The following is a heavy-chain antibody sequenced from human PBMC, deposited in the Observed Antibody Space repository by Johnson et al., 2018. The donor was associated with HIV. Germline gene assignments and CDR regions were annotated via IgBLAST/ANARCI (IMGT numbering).Heavy chain of an antibody. CDR1: GFTFSSYG. CDR3: AKDHDYGDGFDI. CDR2: ISYDGSNK. D-gene: IGHD4-17*01. V-gene: IGHV3-30*19. J-gene: IGHJ3*02. Sequence: QVLLVESGGGVVQPGGSLRLSCAASGFTFSSYGMHWVRQAPGKGLEWVAVISYDGSNKYYADSVKGRFTISRDNSKNTLFLQMNSLRAEDTAVYYCAKDHDYGDGFDIWGQGTMVTVSS.